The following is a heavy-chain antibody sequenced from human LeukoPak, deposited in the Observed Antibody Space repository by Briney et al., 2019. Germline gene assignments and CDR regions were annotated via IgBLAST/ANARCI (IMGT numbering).Heavy chain of an antibody. CDR2: IYPGDSDT. CDR3: ARREDSSSWYYFDY. Sequence: GESLKISCKVSGNSFTSNWVGWVRQMPGKGLEWMGIIYPGDSDTRYSPSFQGRVTISADKSISTAYLQWSSLKASDTAMYYCARREDSSSWYYFDYWGQGTLVTVSS. D-gene: IGHD6-13*01. CDR1: GNSFTSNW. V-gene: IGHV5-51*01. J-gene: IGHJ4*02.